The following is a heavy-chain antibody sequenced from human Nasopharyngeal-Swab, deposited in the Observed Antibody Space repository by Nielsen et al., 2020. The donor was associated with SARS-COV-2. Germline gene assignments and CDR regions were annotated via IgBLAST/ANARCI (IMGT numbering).Heavy chain of an antibody. Sequence: ASVKVSCKASGYTFSSYGITWVRQAPGQGLEWMGWISTYNGDTNYAQELQDRVTVTTDTSTSTVYMELRSLRSDDTAVYYCARGHSRGVSPAAPWDYYYYMDVWGRGTTVTVSS. V-gene: IGHV1-18*01. CDR1: GYTFSSYG. D-gene: IGHD2-2*01. CDR2: ISTYNGDT. CDR3: ARGHSRGVSPAAPWDYYYYMDV. J-gene: IGHJ6*03.